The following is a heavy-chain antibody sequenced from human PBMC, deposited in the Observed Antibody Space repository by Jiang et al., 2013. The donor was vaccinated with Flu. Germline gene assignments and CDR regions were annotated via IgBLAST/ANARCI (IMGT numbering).Heavy chain of an antibody. CDR2: ISYDGSNK. J-gene: IGHJ6*02. D-gene: IGHD3-10*01. V-gene: IGHV3-30*04. CDR1: GFTFSSYA. CDR3: ARDLLLWFGELPSTDGMDV. Sequence: QLLESGGGVVQPGRSLRLSCAASGFTFSSYAMHWVRQAPGKGLEWVAVISYDGSNKYYADSVKGRFTISRDNSKNTLYLQMNSLRAEDTAVYYCARDLLLWFGELPSTDGMDVWGQGTTVTVSS.